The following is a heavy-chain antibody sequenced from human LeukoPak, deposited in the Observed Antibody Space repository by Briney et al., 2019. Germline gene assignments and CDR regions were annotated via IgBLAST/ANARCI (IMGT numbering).Heavy chain of an antibody. V-gene: IGHV4-59*08. Sequence: SETLSLTCTVSGASMSGQHWSWIRQAPGKGLEWIAWIHYDGRTNYNPSLKSRFSLPVDTSTNQFSLSLNSVTAADTAVYFCARHLNGGTHPLDNWGPGIRVIVSP. CDR3: ARHLNGGTHPLDN. CDR2: IHYDGRT. CDR1: GASMSGQH. D-gene: IGHD2-8*01. J-gene: IGHJ4*02.